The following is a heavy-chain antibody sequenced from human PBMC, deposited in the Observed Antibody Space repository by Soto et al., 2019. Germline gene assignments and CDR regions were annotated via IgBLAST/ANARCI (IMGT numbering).Heavy chain of an antibody. Sequence: EVQLVESGGGLVRPGGSLRLSCAASGFIFSSYSLTWVRQAPGKGLEWVSSFTRSTATTYYADSVKGRFTISRDNAENSLYLQMNSLRAEDTAVYYCARGANYGDYGAFDVWGQGTLVTVAS. CDR1: GFIFSSYS. CDR2: FTRSTATT. D-gene: IGHD4-17*01. J-gene: IGHJ4*02. V-gene: IGHV3-21*06. CDR3: ARGANYGDYGAFDV.